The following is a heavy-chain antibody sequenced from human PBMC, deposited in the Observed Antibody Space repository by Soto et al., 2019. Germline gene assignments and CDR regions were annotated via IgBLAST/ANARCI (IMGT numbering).Heavy chain of an antibody. CDR3: ARGVMGGNGMDV. D-gene: IGHD3-16*01. V-gene: IGHV1-69*04. J-gene: IGHJ6*02. CDR2: IIPILGIA. Sequence: GASVKVSCKASGYTFTSYHISWVRQAPGQGLEWMGRIIPILGIANYAQKFQGRVTITADKSTSTAYMELSSLRSEDTAVYYCARGVMGGNGMDVWGQGTTVTVSS. CDR1: GYTFTSYH.